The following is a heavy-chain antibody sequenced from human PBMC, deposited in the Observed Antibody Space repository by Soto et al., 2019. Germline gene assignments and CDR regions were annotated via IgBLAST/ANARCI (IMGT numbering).Heavy chain of an antibody. J-gene: IGHJ3*02. V-gene: IGHV1-2*04. CDR1: GYTFTGYY. D-gene: IGHD6-13*01. CDR2: INPNSGGT. Sequence: ASVKVSCKASGYTFTGYYMHWVRQAPGQGLEWMGWINPNSGGTNYAQKFQGWVTMTRDTSISTAYMELSRLRSDDTAVYYCARGGDSSSWYGSFDIWGQGTMVTVSS. CDR3: ARGGDSSSWYGSFDI.